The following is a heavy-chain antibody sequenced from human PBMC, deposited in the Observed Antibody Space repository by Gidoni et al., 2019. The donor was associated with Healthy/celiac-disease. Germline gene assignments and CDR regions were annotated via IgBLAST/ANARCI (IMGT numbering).Heavy chain of an antibody. Sequence: QVQLVESGGGVVQPGRSLRLSCAAPGCTVRSYGMHWVRQAPGKGLEWVAVIWYDESNKYYADSVKGRFTISRDNSKNTLYLQMNSLRAEDTAVYYCARDKDSLLLWFGEFDYWGQGTLVTVSS. CDR3: ARDKDSLLLWFGEFDY. D-gene: IGHD3-10*01. CDR2: IWYDESNK. CDR1: GCTVRSYG. J-gene: IGHJ4*02. V-gene: IGHV3-33*01.